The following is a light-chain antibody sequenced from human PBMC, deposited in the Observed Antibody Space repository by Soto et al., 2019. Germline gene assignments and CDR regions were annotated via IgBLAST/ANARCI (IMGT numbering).Light chain of an antibody. CDR3: QTWGTGIHV. J-gene: IGLJ2*01. CDR2: LNSDGSH. CDR1: SGHNSYA. V-gene: IGLV4-69*01. Sequence: QPVLTQSPSASASLGASVKLTCTLSSGHNSYAIAWHQQQPEKGPRYLMKLNSDGSHSKGDGIPDRFSGSSSGAERYLTISGLQSEDEADYYCQTWGTGIHVFGGGTKLTVL.